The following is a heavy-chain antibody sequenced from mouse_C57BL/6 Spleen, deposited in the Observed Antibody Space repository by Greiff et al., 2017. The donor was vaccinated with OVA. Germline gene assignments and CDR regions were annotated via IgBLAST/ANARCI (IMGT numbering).Heavy chain of an antibody. J-gene: IGHJ4*01. CDR2: IYPGNGDT. D-gene: IGHD1-1*01. Sequence: QVQLQQSGAELVRPGASVKMSCKASGYTFTSYNMHWVKQTPRQGLEWIGAIYPGNGDTSYNQKFKGKATLTVDKSSSTAYMQLSSLTSEDSAVYFCAAPYYYGSSNYAMDYWGQGTSVTVSS. CDR1: GYTFTSYN. CDR3: AAPYYYGSSNYAMDY. V-gene: IGHV1-12*01.